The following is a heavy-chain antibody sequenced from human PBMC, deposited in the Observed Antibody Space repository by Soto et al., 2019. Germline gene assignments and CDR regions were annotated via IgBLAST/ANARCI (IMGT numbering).Heavy chain of an antibody. Sequence: ASVKVSCKASGYTFTSYYMHWVRQAPGQGLEWMGIINPSGGSTSYAQKIQGRVTMTRDTSTSTVYMELSSLRSEDTAVYFCARVLDDCSRTSCYHYYYYYGMDVWGQGTTVTVSS. J-gene: IGHJ6*02. V-gene: IGHV1-46*03. CDR3: ARVLDDCSRTSCYHYYYYYGMDV. D-gene: IGHD2-2*01. CDR1: GYTFTSYY. CDR2: INPSGGST.